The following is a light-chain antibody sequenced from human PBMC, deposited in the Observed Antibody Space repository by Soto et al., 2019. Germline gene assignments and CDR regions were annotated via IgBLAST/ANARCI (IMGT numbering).Light chain of an antibody. CDR3: ASYTNSPALV. J-gene: IGLJ1*01. V-gene: IGLV2-14*01. CDR2: EVT. Sequence: QSALTQPASVSGSPGQSITFSCTGTSSDIGGHNYVSWYQQHPGKAPKLIIYEVTKRPSGVSNRLSGSESGNTASLTISGLQAEDEADYYCASYTNSPALVFGTGTKVTVL. CDR1: SSDIGGHNY.